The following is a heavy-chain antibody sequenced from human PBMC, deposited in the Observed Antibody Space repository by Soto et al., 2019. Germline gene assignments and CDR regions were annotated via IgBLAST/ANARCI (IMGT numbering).Heavy chain of an antibody. CDR1: GDSVTMSDYY. CDR2: IHYSGST. CDR3: AAHDSGGYYAEY. D-gene: IGHD3-22*01. Sequence: QLQLQESGPGLVKPSETLSLTCTVSGDSVTMSDYYWGWIRQPPGKGLEWIGSIHYSGSTYYNPSPKRRVTISGDTSKKQFSLKLTSVTAADAAVYYCAAHDSGGYYAEYWGQGTLVTVSA. J-gene: IGHJ4*02. V-gene: IGHV4-39*01.